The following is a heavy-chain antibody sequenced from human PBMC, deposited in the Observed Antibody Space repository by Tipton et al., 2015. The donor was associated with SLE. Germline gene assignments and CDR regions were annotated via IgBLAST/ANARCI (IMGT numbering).Heavy chain of an antibody. V-gene: IGHV3-30*18. CDR2: IWYDGSNK. CDR1: GFTFSSYG. J-gene: IGHJ4*02. D-gene: IGHD3-10*01. CDR3: AKDPGVQGAEGYFDY. Sequence: SLRLSCAASGFTFSSYGMHWVRQAPGKGLEWVAVIWYDGSNKYYADSVKGRFTISRDNSKNTLYLQMNSLRAEDTAVYYCAKDPGVQGAEGYFDYWGQGTLVTVSS.